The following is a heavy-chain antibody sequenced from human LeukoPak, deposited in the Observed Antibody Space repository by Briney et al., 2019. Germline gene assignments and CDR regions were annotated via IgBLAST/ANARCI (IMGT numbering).Heavy chain of an antibody. J-gene: IGHJ4*02. V-gene: IGHV3-21*01. Sequence: GGSLRLSCAASGFTFSSYSMNCVRQAPGKGLEWVSSISSSSSYIYYADSVKGRFTISRDNAKNSLYLQMNSLRAEDTAVYYCAREIYTEDSGAYWGQGTLVTVSS. D-gene: IGHD2-15*01. CDR2: ISSSSSYI. CDR3: AREIYTEDSGAY. CDR1: GFTFSSYS.